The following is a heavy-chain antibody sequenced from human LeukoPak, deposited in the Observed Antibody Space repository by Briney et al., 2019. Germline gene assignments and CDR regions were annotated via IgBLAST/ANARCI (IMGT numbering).Heavy chain of an antibody. V-gene: IGHV3-30*18. J-gene: IGHJ4*02. CDR3: AKNRVVFNWNYAYYFDY. CDR1: GFTFSDYA. Sequence: GGSLRLSCAVSGFTFSDYAMHWVGQAPGKGLEWVAIISYDESNKYYADSVKGRFTISRDNSKNTLYLQMNSLRAEDTAVYYCAKNRVVFNWNYAYYFDYWGQGTLVTVSS. CDR2: ISYDESNK. D-gene: IGHD1-7*01.